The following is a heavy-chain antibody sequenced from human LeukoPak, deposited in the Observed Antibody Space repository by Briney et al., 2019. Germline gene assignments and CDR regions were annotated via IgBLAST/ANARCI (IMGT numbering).Heavy chain of an antibody. J-gene: IGHJ3*02. Sequence: GESLKISCKASGHIFTNYWIAWVRQMPGKGLEWMGIIYPGDSDSRYSPSFQGHVTISANKSISPAYLQWSSLEASDTAMYYCARHGVEGYNGAFHIWGQGTMVTVSS. CDR1: GHIFTNYW. V-gene: IGHV5-51*01. CDR2: IYPGDSDS. D-gene: IGHD5-24*01. CDR3: ARHGVEGYNGAFHI.